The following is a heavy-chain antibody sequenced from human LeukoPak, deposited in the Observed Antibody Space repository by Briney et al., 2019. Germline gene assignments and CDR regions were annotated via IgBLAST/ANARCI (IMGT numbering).Heavy chain of an antibody. D-gene: IGHD3-3*02. J-gene: IGHJ4*02. CDR2: ISSGGRTI. V-gene: IGHV3-11*01. CDR1: GFTFSGYY. Sequence: GGSLRLSCAASGFTFSGYYMSWIRQAPGKGLECVSYISSGGRTIYYADSVKGRFTISRDKSKNTLYLQMNSLRAEDTAVYYCAKGQISRSDRFDYWGQGTLVTVSS. CDR3: AKGQISRSDRFDY.